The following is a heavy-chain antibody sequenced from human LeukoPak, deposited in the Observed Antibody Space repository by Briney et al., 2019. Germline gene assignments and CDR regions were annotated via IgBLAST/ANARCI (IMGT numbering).Heavy chain of an antibody. CDR3: AKDGMDV. V-gene: IGHV3-30*18. J-gene: IGHJ6*02. Sequence: GGSLRLSCAASGFTFSSYGMHWVRQAPGKGLEWVAVISYDGSNKYYADSVKGRFTISRDNSKNTLYLQMNSLRAEDTAVYYCAKDGMDVWGQGTTVTVSS. CDR2: ISYDGSNK. CDR1: GFTFSSYG.